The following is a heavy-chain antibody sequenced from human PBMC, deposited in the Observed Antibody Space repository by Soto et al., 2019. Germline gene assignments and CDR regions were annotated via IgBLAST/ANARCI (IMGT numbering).Heavy chain of an antibody. Sequence: PGESRKISCKGSGYCFTSYWIGWVRQMPGKGLEWMGIIYPGDSDTRYSPSFQVQVTISADKSISTAYLQWSSLKASDTAMYYCASAGYSWGSYYGMDVWGQGTTVTVSS. J-gene: IGHJ6*02. CDR1: GYCFTSYW. CDR3: ASAGYSWGSYYGMDV. V-gene: IGHV5-51*01. D-gene: IGHD5-18*01. CDR2: IYPGDSDT.